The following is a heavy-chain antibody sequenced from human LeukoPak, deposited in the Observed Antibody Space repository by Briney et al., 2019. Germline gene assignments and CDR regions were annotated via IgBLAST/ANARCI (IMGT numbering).Heavy chain of an antibody. D-gene: IGHD3-16*02. V-gene: IGHV3-48*04. J-gene: IGHJ4*02. CDR3: ARVRLGELSTIDY. CDR1: GLTFRNYS. CDR2: ISCSTSTI. Sequence: GGSLRLSCAASGLTFRNYSMNWVRQAPGKGLEWVSYISCSTSTIYYADSVKGRFTISRDNAKNSLYLQMNSLRAEDTAVYYCARVRLGELSTIDYWGQGTLVTVSS.